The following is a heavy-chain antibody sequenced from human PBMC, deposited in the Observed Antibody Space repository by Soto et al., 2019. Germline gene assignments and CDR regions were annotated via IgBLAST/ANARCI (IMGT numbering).Heavy chain of an antibody. CDR3: ARGMDTAMVFYYYYYGMDV. CDR2: ISYDGSNK. D-gene: IGHD5-18*01. J-gene: IGHJ6*02. CDR1: GFTFSSYA. Sequence: GGSLRLSCAASGFTFSSYAMHWVRQAPGKGLEWVAVISYDGSNKYYADSVKGRFTISRDNSKNTLYLQMNSLRAEDTAVYYCARGMDTAMVFYYYYYGMDVWGQGTTVTVSS. V-gene: IGHV3-30-3*01.